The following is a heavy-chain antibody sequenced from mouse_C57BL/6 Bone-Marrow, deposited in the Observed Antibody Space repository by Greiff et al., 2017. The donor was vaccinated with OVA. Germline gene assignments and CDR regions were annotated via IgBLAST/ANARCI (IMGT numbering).Heavy chain of an antibody. CDR2: IYPGSGNT. V-gene: IGHV1-76*01. D-gene: IGHD1-1*02. CDR3: ARAVGDY. CDR1: GYTFTDYY. J-gene: IGHJ2*01. Sequence: VKLQESGAELVRPGASVKLSCKASGYTFTDYYINWVKQRPGQGLEWIARIYPGSGNTYYNEKFKGKATLTAEKSSSTAYMQLSSLTSEDSAVYFCARAVGDYWGQGTTLTVSS.